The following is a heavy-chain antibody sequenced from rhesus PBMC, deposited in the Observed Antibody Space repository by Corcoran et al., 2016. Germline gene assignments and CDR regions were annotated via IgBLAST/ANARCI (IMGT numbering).Heavy chain of an antibody. V-gene: IGHV4-122*02. CDR1: GYSISSGYY. J-gene: IGHJ4*01. Sequence: QVQLQESGPGLVKPSETLSLTCAVSGYSISSGYYWSWIRQPPGKGLEWIGSITYSGSTSYNPSLKSRVTISRDPSKNQFSLKLSSVTAADTAVYYCARDVAAAGIYWGQGVLVTVSS. D-gene: IGHD6-31*01. CDR3: ARDVAAAGIY. CDR2: ITYSGST.